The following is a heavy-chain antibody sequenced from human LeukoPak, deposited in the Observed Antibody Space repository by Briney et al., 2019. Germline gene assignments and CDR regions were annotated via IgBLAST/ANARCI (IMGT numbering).Heavy chain of an antibody. Sequence: GESLKISCKGSGYSFTCYWIGWVRQMPGKGLEWMGITYPGDSDTRYSPSFQGQVTISADKSISTAYLQWSSLKASDTAMYYCARHPQIWFGELLPFDYWGQGTLVTVSS. J-gene: IGHJ4*02. D-gene: IGHD3-10*01. V-gene: IGHV5-51*01. CDR3: ARHPQIWFGELLPFDY. CDR2: TYPGDSDT. CDR1: GYSFTCYW.